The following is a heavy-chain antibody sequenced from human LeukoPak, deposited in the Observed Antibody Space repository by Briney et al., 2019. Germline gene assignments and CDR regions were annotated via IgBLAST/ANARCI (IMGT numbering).Heavy chain of an antibody. D-gene: IGHD3-16*01. J-gene: IGHJ4*02. CDR1: GFTFSSYA. CDR3: AKGYYDYVWGSYYFDY. V-gene: IGHV3-23*01. CDR2: ISGSGGSK. Sequence: GGSLRLSCAASGFTFSSYAMSWVRRAPGKGLEWVSAISGSGGSKYYADSVKGRFTISRDNSRDTLYLQMNSLRAEDTAVYYCAKGYYDYVWGSYYFDYWGQGTLVTVSS.